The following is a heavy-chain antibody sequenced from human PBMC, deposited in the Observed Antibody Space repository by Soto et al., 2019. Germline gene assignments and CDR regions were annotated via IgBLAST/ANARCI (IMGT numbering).Heavy chain of an antibody. CDR3: GRGWGTYYGGLGSSDY. Sequence: GASVKVSCKASGFTSTTYDINWVRQATGQGLEWMGWINPSSGNTGYAQKFQGRVTMTRNTSISTAYMELSSLRSEDTAVYYCGRGWGTYYGGLGSSDYRGQGTLVPAPQ. V-gene: IGHV1-8*01. J-gene: IGHJ4*02. CDR2: INPSSGNT. D-gene: IGHD3-10*01. CDR1: GFTSTTYD.